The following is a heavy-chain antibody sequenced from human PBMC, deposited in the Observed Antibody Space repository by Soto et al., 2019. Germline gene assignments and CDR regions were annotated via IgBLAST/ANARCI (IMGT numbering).Heavy chain of an antibody. Sequence: LRLSCVAAGFNLNTYGIYWVRQAPGKGLQWVAQILYDGSKKHYADSVRGRFTITRDNPKNTVYLQMDSLRVDDTAMYYCVIDLALMADYWGQGTLVTVSS. V-gene: IGHV3-30*03. J-gene: IGHJ4*02. D-gene: IGHD3-16*01. CDR3: VIDLALMADY. CDR1: GFNLNTYG. CDR2: ILYDGSKK.